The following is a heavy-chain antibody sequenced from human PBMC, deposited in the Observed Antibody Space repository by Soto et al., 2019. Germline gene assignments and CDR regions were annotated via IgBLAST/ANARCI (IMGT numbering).Heavy chain of an antibody. J-gene: IGHJ6*03. Sequence: GGSLRLSCEASGFTFSSYAMSWVRQAPGKGLEWVSAISGSGGRTYYADSVKGRFTISRDNSKNTLYLQMNSLRAEDTAVYYCAKGTSMEYYYYYYMDVWGKGTTVTVSS. CDR2: ISGSGGRT. D-gene: IGHD3-10*01. CDR3: AKGTSMEYYYYYYMDV. V-gene: IGHV3-23*01. CDR1: GFTFSSYA.